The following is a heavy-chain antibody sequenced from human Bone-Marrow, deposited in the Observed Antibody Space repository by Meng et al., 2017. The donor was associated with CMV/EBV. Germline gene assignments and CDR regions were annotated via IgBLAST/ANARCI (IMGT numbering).Heavy chain of an antibody. J-gene: IGHJ4*02. CDR3: ARGRGVVPAALDY. CDR2: ISSSSSTI. V-gene: IGHV3-48*04. D-gene: IGHD2-2*01. Sequence: GESLKISCAASGFTFSSYSMNWVRQAPGKGLEWVSYISSSSSTIYYADSVKGRFTISRDNAKNSLYLQMNSLRAEDTAVYYCARGRGVVPAALDYWGQGTLVTVS. CDR1: GFTFSSYS.